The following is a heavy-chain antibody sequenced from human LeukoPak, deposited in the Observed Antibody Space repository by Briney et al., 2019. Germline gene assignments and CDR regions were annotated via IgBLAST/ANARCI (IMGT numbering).Heavy chain of an antibody. CDR2: IYSGGST. D-gene: IGHD6-19*01. Sequence: GGSLRLSCAASGFTVSSNYMSWVRQAPGKGLEWVSVIYSGGSTYYADSVKGRFTISRHNSKNTLYLQMNSLRAEDTAVYYCARVDSASSGWSGAMDVWGQGTTVTVSS. CDR3: ARVDSASSGWSGAMDV. J-gene: IGHJ6*02. V-gene: IGHV3-53*04. CDR1: GFTVSSNY.